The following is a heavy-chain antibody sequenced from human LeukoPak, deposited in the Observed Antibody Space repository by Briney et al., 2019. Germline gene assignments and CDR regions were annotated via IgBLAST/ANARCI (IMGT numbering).Heavy chain of an antibody. CDR2: IYPTGST. V-gene: IGHV4-38-2*02. D-gene: IGHD1-26*01. CDR3: ARDGRFPPEVLPRYFDY. J-gene: IGHJ4*02. Sequence: SETLSLTCTVSGYSISSGYYWGWIRQPLGKGLEWIGNIYPTGSTYYNPSLKSRVTISVETSKNQFSLKLSSVTAADTAVYYCARDGRFPPEVLPRYFDYWGQGTLVTVSS. CDR1: GYSISSGYY.